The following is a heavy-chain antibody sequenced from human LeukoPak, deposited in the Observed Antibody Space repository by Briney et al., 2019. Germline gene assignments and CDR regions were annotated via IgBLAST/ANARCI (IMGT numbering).Heavy chain of an antibody. Sequence: PGGSLRLSCAASGFTFSSYEMNWVRQAPGKGLEWVSYISSSDSTIYYADSVKGRFTISRDNAKNSLYLQMNSLRAEDTAVYYCARGSGMDVWGKGTTVTVSS. V-gene: IGHV3-48*03. CDR1: GFTFSSYE. J-gene: IGHJ6*04. CDR2: ISSSDSTI. CDR3: ARGSGMDV.